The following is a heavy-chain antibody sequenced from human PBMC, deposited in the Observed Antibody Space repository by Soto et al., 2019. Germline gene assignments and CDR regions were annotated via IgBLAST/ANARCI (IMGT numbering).Heavy chain of an antibody. V-gene: IGHV1-3*01. J-gene: IGHJ4*02. CDR2: INAGNGNT. Sequence: ASVEGLCKASCYTFTSYGISWVRQAPGQGLEWMGWINAGNGNTKYSQKFQGRVTITRDTSASTAYMELSSLRSEDTAVYYCARGPNPYYFDYWGQGTLVTVSS. CDR1: CYTFTSYG. CDR3: ARGPNPYYFDY.